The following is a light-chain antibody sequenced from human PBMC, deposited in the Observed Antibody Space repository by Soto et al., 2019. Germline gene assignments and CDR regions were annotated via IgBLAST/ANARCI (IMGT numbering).Light chain of an antibody. Sequence: QSALTQPASVSGSPGQSVTISCTGTSSDIGSYNSVCWHQQHPGRAPKLMIYDVRSRASGIPDRFSASKSGNTASLTISGLQAGDEADYFCSSYTSSSTYVFGTGTKLTVL. CDR1: SSDIGSYNS. V-gene: IGLV2-14*03. J-gene: IGLJ1*01. CDR2: DVR. CDR3: SSYTSSSTYV.